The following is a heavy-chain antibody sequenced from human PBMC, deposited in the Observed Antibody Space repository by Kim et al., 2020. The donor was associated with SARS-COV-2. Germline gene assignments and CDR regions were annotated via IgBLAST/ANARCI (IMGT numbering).Heavy chain of an antibody. V-gene: IGHV3-73*01. Sequence: GGSLRLSCAASGFTFSASAMHWVRQASGKGLEWVGRIRSKANSYATAYAASVKGKFTISRDDSKHTAYLQMNSLKNEDTAMYYCTRQGYDFWSGNPYWYFDLWGRGTLVTVSS. CDR3: TRQGYDFWSGNPYWYFDL. J-gene: IGHJ2*01. CDR1: GFTFSASA. D-gene: IGHD3-3*01. CDR2: IRSKANSYAT.